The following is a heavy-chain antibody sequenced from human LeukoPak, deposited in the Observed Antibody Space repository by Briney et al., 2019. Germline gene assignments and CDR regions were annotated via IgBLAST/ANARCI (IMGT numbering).Heavy chain of an antibody. V-gene: IGHV4-4*07. Sequence: SETLSLTCTVSGGSIRSYYWSWIRQPAGKGLEWIWRIYTSGSTNYNPSLKSRVTISGDTSKNQFSLRLSSVTAADTAVYYCARASYSYDINGWVPFDYWGQGTLVTVSS. J-gene: IGHJ4*02. CDR2: IYTSGST. CDR1: GGSIRSYY. CDR3: ARASYSYDINGWVPFDY. D-gene: IGHD3-22*01.